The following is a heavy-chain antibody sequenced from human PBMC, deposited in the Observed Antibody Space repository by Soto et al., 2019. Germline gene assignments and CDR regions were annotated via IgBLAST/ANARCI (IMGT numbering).Heavy chain of an antibody. V-gene: IGHV4-39*01. CDR2: IYYSGST. D-gene: IGHD3-9*01. CDR3: ARRDDTIDY. CDR1: GGSISSSSYY. Sequence: SETLSLTCTVSGGSISSSSYYWGWIRQPPGKGLEWIGSIYYSGSTYYNPSLKSRVTISVDTSKNQFSLKLSSVTAADTAVYYCARRDDTIDYWGQGTLVTVSS. J-gene: IGHJ4*02.